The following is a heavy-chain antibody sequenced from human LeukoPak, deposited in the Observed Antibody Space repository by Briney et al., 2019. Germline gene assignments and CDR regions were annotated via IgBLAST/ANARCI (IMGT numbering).Heavy chain of an antibody. CDR1: GDSISSYY. CDR2: IYTSGST. Sequence: SETLSLTCTVSGDSISSYYWSWIRQPPGKRLEWIGYIYTSGSTNYNPSLKSRVTISVDTSKNQFSLKLSSVTAADTAVYYCATEYCSSTSCYRAFDIWGQGTMVTVSS. CDR3: ATEYCSSTSCYRAFDI. V-gene: IGHV4-4*08. J-gene: IGHJ3*02. D-gene: IGHD2-2*01.